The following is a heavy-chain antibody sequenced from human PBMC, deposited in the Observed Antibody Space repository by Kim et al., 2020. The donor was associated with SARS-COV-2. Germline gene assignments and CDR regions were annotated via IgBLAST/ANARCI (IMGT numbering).Heavy chain of an antibody. D-gene: IGHD2-2*01. CDR2: IYPDDSDT. V-gene: IGHV5-51*01. CDR1: GYSFTSYW. Sequence: GESLKISCKGSGYSFTSYWIGWVRQMPGKGLEWMGIIYPDDSDTRYSPSFQGQVTISADKSISTAYLQWSSLKASDTAKYYCARLPAAPYYYYYMDLWGKGTTVTVSS. J-gene: IGHJ6*03. CDR3: ARLPAAPYYYYYMDL.